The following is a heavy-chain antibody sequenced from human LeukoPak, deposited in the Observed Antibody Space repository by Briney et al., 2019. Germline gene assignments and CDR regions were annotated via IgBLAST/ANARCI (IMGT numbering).Heavy chain of an antibody. V-gene: IGHV4-59*01. Sequence: SETLSLTCTVSGGSISSYYWSWIRQPPGKGLEWIGYIYYSGSTNYNPSLKSRVTISVDTSKNQFSLKLSSVTAADTAVYYCAREYYGILTGYYLLDYWGQGTLVTVSS. J-gene: IGHJ4*02. CDR2: IYYSGST. D-gene: IGHD3-9*01. CDR3: AREYYGILTGYYLLDY. CDR1: GGSISSYY.